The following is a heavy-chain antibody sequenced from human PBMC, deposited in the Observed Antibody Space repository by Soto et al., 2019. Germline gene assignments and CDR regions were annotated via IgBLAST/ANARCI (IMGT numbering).Heavy chain of an antibody. J-gene: IGHJ5*02. D-gene: IGHD2-21*02. Sequence: SVNVSCKSSGGTFSSYSISWVRQAPGQGLEWMGGIIPIFGTANYAQKFQGRVTITADESTSTAYMELSSLRSEDTAVYYCARDMRVVTPRFRAPGDWFDPWGQGTLVTVSS. CDR3: ARDMRVVTPRFRAPGDWFDP. CDR1: GGTFSSYS. CDR2: IIPIFGTA. V-gene: IGHV1-69*13.